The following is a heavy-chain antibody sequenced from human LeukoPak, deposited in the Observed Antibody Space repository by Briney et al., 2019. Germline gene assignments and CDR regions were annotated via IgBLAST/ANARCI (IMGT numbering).Heavy chain of an antibody. V-gene: IGHV3-53*01. J-gene: IGHJ4*02. CDR1: GFTVSSNY. D-gene: IGHD6-19*01. CDR3: ARETSSGWYRYFDY. Sequence: GGSLRLSCAASGFTVSSNYMSWVRQAPGKGLEWVSVIYSGGSTYYADSVKGRFTTSRDNSKNTLYLQMNSLRAEDTAVYYCARETSSGWYRYFDYWGQGTLVTVSS. CDR2: IYSGGST.